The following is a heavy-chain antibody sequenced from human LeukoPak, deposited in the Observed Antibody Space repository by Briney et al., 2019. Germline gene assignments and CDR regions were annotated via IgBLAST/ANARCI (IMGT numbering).Heavy chain of an antibody. V-gene: IGHV3-53*01. CDR1: GFTLSSNY. Sequence: GGSLRLSCAASGFTLSSNYMSWVRQAPGKGLEWVSVIYSGGSTYYADSVKGRFTISRDNSKNTLYLQMNSLRAEDTAVYYCASYGGNSEDYFDYWGQGTLVTVSS. D-gene: IGHD4-23*01. CDR3: ASYGGNSEDYFDY. J-gene: IGHJ4*02. CDR2: IYSGGST.